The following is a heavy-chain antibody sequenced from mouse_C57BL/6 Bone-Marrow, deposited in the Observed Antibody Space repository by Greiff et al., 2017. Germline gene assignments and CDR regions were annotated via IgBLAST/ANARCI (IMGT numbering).Heavy chain of an antibody. D-gene: IGHD1-1*01. CDR2: ISDGGSYT. J-gene: IGHJ2*01. CDR3: ARVVYYYGSSFDD. CDR1: GFTFSSYA. V-gene: IGHV5-4*01. Sequence: EVQVVESGGGLVKPGGSLKLSCAASGFTFSSYAMSWVRQTPEKRLEWVATISDGGSYTYYPDNVKGRFTIARDNAKNNLYLQRSHLKSEDTAMYYCARVVYYYGSSFDDWGQGTTLTVSS.